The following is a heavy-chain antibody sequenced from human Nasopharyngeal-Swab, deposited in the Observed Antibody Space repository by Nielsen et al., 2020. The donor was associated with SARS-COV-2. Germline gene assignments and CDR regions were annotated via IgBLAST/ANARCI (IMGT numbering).Heavy chain of an antibody. CDR2: MKKDGSEK. D-gene: IGHD1-26*01. CDR3: AGSILGDAFDF. CDR1: GYW. Sequence: GESLKISCAASGYWMTWVRQAPGKGLEWVANMKKDGSEKYYVDSVKGRFTISRDTAKNSLYLQMNSLRVEDTAVYFCAGSILGDAFDFWGPAITVIVSS. J-gene: IGHJ3*01. V-gene: IGHV3-7*01.